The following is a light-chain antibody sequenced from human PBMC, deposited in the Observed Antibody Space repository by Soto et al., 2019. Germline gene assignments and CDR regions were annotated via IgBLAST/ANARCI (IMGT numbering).Light chain of an antibody. J-gene: IGKJ1*01. V-gene: IGKV3-20*01. CDR3: QQYGSASWT. CDR1: QSVSSSY. CDR2: GAS. Sequence: EIVLTQSPGTLSLSPGERATLSCRASQSVSSSYLAWYQQNRGQAPRLLIYGASSRAPGIPDRFGGSGSGTDFTLTISRLEPEDFAVHYCQQYGSASWTFGQGTKVDIK.